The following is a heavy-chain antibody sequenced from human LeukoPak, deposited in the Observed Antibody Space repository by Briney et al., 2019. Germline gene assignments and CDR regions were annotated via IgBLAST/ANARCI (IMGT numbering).Heavy chain of an antibody. J-gene: IGHJ5*02. CDR2: ISAYNGNT. Sequence: EASVKVSCKASGYTFTNYGISWVRQAPGQGLGWVGWISAYNGNTHYAQNLQGRVTMTTDTSTSTAYMELKSLRSDDTAVYYCARGGHRRYYYTSGSAFDPWGQGTLVTVSS. V-gene: IGHV1-18*01. CDR3: ARGGHRRYYYTSGSAFDP. D-gene: IGHD3-10*01. CDR1: GYTFTNYG.